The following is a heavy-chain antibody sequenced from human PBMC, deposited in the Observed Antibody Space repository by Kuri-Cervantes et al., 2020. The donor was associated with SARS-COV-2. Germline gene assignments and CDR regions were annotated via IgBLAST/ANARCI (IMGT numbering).Heavy chain of an antibody. CDR1: GFTFSNAW. D-gene: IGHD4-17*01. Sequence: GESLKISCAASGFTFSNAWMSWVRQAPGKGLEWVGRIKSKTDGGTTDYAAPVKGRFTISRDDSKNTLYLQMNSLKTEDTAVYYCTTPTTGNEIFDYWGQGTLVTVSS. CDR2: IKSKTDGGTT. CDR3: TTPTTGNEIFDY. V-gene: IGHV3-15*01. J-gene: IGHJ4*02.